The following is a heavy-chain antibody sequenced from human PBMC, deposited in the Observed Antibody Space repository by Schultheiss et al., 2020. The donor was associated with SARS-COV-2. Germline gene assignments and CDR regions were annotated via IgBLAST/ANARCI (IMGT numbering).Heavy chain of an antibody. CDR2: ISGSGGST. V-gene: IGHV3-23*01. CDR1: GFTFSSYA. J-gene: IGHJ4*02. Sequence: GGSLRLSCAASGFTFSSYAMSWVRQAPGKGLEWVSAISGSGGSTYYADSVKGRFTISRDNAKNSLYLQMNSLRVEDTAVYYCAREELVGGSAFDSWGQGTLVTVSS. D-gene: IGHD1-26*01. CDR3: AREELVGGSAFDS.